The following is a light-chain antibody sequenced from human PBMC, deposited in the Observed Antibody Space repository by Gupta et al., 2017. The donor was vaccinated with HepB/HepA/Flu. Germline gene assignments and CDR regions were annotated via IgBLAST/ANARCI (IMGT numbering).Light chain of an antibody. CDR3: QSDDPSDHV. CDR2: EDN. J-gene: IGLJ1*01. Sequence: NFMLTQPHSVSESPGKTVTISCARSSDDITRNYVQWYQQRPGSAPTTLIYEDNQRPSGVPDRFSGSIDRSSNSAALTISGLQTEDEADYYWQSDDPSDHVFGTGTKVTVL. V-gene: IGLV6-57*03. CDR1: SDDITRNY.